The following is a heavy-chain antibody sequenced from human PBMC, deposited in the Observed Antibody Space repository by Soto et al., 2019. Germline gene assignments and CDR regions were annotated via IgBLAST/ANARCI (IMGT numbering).Heavy chain of an antibody. CDR1: GGSFSGYY. CDR2: INHSGST. D-gene: IGHD1-26*01. CDR3: VRDPHGGGMNV. V-gene: IGHV4-34*01. Sequence: TSETLSLTCAVYGGSFSGYYWSWIRQPPGKGLEWIGEINHSGSTDYNPSPKSRITINPDTSKNQFSLQLNSVTPEDTAVYYCVRDPHGGGMNVWGQGTTVTVSS. J-gene: IGHJ6*02.